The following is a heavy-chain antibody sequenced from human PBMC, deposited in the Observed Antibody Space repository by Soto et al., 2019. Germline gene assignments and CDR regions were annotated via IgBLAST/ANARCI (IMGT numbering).Heavy chain of an antibody. CDR1: GFTFTSYA. Sequence: PGGSLSLSCSASGFTFTSYAMSWVRQAPGKGLEWVERISNDGSNEYYVDSVKGRFTISRDNSKNTLYLQMESLRAEDTAVYYCAKGEVRGIIPSYFDYWGLGTLVTVSS. CDR2: ISNDGSNE. V-gene: IGHV3-30*18. J-gene: IGHJ4*02. D-gene: IGHD3-10*01. CDR3: AKGEVRGIIPSYFDY.